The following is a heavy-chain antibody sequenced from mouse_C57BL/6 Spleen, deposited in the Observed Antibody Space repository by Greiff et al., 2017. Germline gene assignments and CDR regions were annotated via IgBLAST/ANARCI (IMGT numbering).Heavy chain of an antibody. CDR1: GFTFSSYT. CDR3: ARQGYSNPRMDY. D-gene: IGHD2-5*01. Sequence: EVKVVESGGGLVKPGGSLKLSCAASGFTFSSYTMSWVRQTPEKRLEWVATISGGGGNTYYPDSVKGRFTISRDNAKNTLYLQMSSLRSEDTALYYCARQGYSNPRMDYWGQGTSVTVSS. V-gene: IGHV5-9*01. J-gene: IGHJ4*01. CDR2: ISGGGGNT.